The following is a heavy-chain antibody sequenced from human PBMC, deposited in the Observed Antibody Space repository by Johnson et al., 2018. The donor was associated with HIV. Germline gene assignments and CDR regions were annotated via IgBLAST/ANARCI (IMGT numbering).Heavy chain of an antibody. Sequence: QVQLVESGGGVVQPGGSLRLSCAASGFTLSIYGMHWVRQAPGKGLEWVTFIRYDGSNKYYAESVKGRFTISRDNPKNTLYLQMNSLKTEDTAVYYCSYAFDIWGQGTMVRLF. CDR3: SYAFDI. J-gene: IGHJ3*02. CDR2: IRYDGSNK. CDR1: GFTLSIYG. V-gene: IGHV3-30*02.